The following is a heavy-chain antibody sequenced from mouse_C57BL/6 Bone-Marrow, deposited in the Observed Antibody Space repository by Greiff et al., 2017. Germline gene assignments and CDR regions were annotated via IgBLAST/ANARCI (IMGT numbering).Heavy chain of an antibody. CDR3: AREGMVTTTRDYFDY. Sequence: QVQLQQPGAELVKPGASVKLSCKASGYTFTSYWMHWVKQRPGQGLEWIGMIHPNSGSTNYNEKFKSKATLTVDKSSSTAYMQLSSLTSEDSAVYYCAREGMVTTTRDYFDYWGQGTTLTVSS. CDR2: IHPNSGST. CDR1: GYTFTSYW. D-gene: IGHD2-2*01. J-gene: IGHJ2*01. V-gene: IGHV1-64*01.